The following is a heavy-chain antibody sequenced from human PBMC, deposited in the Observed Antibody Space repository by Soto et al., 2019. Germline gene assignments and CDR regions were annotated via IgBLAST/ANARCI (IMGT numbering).Heavy chain of an antibody. Sequence: QVQLVESGGGVVQPGRSLRLSCAASGFTFSSYGMHWVRQAPGKGLEWVAVISYAGSNKYYADSVKGRFTISRDNSKNTLYLQMNSLRAEDTAVYSCAKETYSGPPDYWGQGTLVTVSS. CDR2: ISYAGSNK. D-gene: IGHD2-15*01. J-gene: IGHJ4*02. V-gene: IGHV3-30*18. CDR3: AKETYSGPPDY. CDR1: GFTFSSYG.